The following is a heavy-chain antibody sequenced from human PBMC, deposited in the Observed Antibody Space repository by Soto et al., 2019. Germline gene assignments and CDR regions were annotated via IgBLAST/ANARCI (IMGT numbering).Heavy chain of an antibody. V-gene: IGHV3-30*18. J-gene: IGHJ6*02. CDR1: GFTFSSYG. D-gene: IGHD1-26*01. CDR2: ISYDGSKK. Sequence: GGSLRLSCAASGFTFSSYGMHWVRQAPGKGLEWVAVISYDGSKKYYADSVKGRFTISRDNSKNTLYLQMNSLRAEDTAVYYCAKDVVVGATTGLGDYYYYYGMDVWGQGTTVTVSS. CDR3: AKDVVVGATTGLGDYYYYYGMDV.